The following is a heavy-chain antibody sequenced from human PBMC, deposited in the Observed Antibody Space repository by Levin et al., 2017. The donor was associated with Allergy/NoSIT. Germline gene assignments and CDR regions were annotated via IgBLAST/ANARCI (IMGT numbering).Heavy chain of an antibody. V-gene: IGHV3-53*01. J-gene: IGHJ4*02. CDR1: GFSVSTHY. D-gene: IGHD2-2*01. CDR2: IYDDGST. Sequence: GGSLRLSCAASGFSVSTHYMTWVRQGPGKGLECVSVIYDDGSTYYADSVRGRFTISRDNSKNTLSLQLNSLRDDDTAVYYCTKGHYSGVYQWGQGTLVTVSS. CDR3: TKGHYSGVYQ.